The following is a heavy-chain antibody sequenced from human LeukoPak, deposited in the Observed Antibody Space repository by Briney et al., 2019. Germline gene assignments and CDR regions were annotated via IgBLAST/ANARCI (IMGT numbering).Heavy chain of an antibody. CDR3: ARAPSGSYYYDSSGYYGLDY. D-gene: IGHD3-22*01. CDR1: GFIFRSYG. J-gene: IGHJ4*02. V-gene: IGHV3-30*03. Sequence: PGGSLRLSCVAPGFIFRSYGMNWVRQAPGKGLEWVAVISYDGSNKYYADSVKGRFTISRDNSKNTLYLQMNSLRAEDTAVYYCARAPSGSYYYDSSGYYGLDYWGQGTLVTVSS. CDR2: ISYDGSNK.